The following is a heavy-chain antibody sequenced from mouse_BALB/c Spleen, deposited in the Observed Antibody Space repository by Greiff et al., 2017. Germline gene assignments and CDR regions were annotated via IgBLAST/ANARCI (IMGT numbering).Heavy chain of an antibody. Sequence: EVQGVESGGGLVTPGGSLKLSCAASGFTFSSYAMSWVRQTPEKRLEWVASISSGGSTYYPDSVKGRFTISRDNARNILYLQMSSLRSEDTAMYYCARPSGSSFYWYFDVWGAGTTVTVSS. CDR2: ISSGGST. V-gene: IGHV5-6-5*01. CDR3: ARPSGSSFYWYFDV. D-gene: IGHD1-1*01. CDR1: GFTFSSYA. J-gene: IGHJ1*01.